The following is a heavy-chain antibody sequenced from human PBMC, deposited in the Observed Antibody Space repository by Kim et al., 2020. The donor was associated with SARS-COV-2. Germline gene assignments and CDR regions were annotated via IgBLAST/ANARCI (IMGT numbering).Heavy chain of an antibody. CDR3: AKDLSCSSTSCSWPNWFDP. Sequence: GGSLRLSCAASGFTFSSYGMHWVRQAPGKGLEWVAVISYDGSNKYYADSVKGRFTISRDNSKNTLYLQMNSLRAEDTAVYYCAKDLSCSSTSCSWPNWFDPWGQGTLVTVSS. D-gene: IGHD2-2*01. V-gene: IGHV3-30*18. J-gene: IGHJ5*02. CDR2: ISYDGSNK. CDR1: GFTFSSYG.